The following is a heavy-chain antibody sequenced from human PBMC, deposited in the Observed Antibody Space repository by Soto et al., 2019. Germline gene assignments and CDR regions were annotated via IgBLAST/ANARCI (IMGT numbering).Heavy chain of an antibody. J-gene: IGHJ6*02. D-gene: IGHD1-26*01. V-gene: IGHV3-23*01. CDR2: ISASSGKI. Sequence: EVLLLESGGGLVQLGGSLRLSCAGSGFTSGTTWVRQTPGRGLEWVSGISASSGKIFYADSVRGRFTISKDNSKNTLYLQMDSLRDDDTAIYFCTQWDGYADVWGQGTTVIVSS. CDR1: GFTSGT. CDR3: TQWDGYADV.